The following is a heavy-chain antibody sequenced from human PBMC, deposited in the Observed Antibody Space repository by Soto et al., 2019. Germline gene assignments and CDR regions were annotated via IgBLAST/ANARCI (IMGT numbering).Heavy chain of an antibody. CDR2: ISAYNGNT. V-gene: IGHV1-18*01. D-gene: IGHD7-27*01. J-gene: IGHJ4*02. Sequence: ASEDVSCKASGYTLTSYGISWVRPAPRQRLEGMGWISAYNGNTNYAQKLQGRVTMTTDTSTSTAYMELRSPRSDDTAVYYCARYWGPFDPFDYWGQGTLVTVSS. CDR1: GYTLTSYG. CDR3: ARYWGPFDPFDY.